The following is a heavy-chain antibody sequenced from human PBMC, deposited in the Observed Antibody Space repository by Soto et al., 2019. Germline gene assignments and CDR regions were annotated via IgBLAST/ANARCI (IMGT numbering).Heavy chain of an antibody. V-gene: IGHV3-30-3*01. CDR1: GFTFSSYA. CDR3: ARDPRGRYYGSGSYYFDY. D-gene: IGHD3-10*01. CDR2: ISYDGSNK. Sequence: QVQLVESGGGVVQPGRSLRLSCAASGFTFSSYAMHWVRQAPGKGLEWVAVISYDGSNKYYADSVKGRFTISRDNSKNTLYLQMNSVRAQDTAVYYCARDPRGRYYGSGSYYFDYWGQGTLVTVSS. J-gene: IGHJ4*02.